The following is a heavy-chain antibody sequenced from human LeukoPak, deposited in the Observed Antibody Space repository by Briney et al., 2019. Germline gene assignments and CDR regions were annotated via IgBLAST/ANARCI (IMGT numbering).Heavy chain of an antibody. V-gene: IGHV4-34*01. CDR1: GGSFRGYY. J-gene: IGHJ4*02. Sequence: SETLSLTCAVYGGSFRGYYWSWIRQPPGKGLEWIGEINHSGSTKYNPSLKSRVTISVDTSKNQFSLKLRSVTAADTAVYYCAGGDPYSGYGHWGQGSLVTVSS. CDR2: INHSGST. CDR3: AGGDPYSGYGH. D-gene: IGHD5-12*01.